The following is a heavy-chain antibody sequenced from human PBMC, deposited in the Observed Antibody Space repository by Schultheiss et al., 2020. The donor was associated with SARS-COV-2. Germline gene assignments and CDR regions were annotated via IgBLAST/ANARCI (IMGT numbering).Heavy chain of an antibody. V-gene: IGHV2-5*02. J-gene: IGHJ4*02. Sequence: SGPTLVKPTQTLTLTCTFSGFSLTTTGEGVGWVRQPPGKALEWLAVIYWDDDKRYRPSLKSRFIITKDTSTNQVVLKMTNMDPVDTATYYCVHRSGYSYGTHFGYWGQGTLVTVSS. D-gene: IGHD5-18*01. CDR2: IYWDDDK. CDR3: VHRSGYSYGTHFGY. CDR1: GFSLTTTGEG.